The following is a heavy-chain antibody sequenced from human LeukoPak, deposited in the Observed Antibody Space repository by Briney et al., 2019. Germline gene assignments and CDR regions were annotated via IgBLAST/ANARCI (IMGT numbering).Heavy chain of an antibody. D-gene: IGHD2-15*01. CDR1: GFTFSSYA. CDR3: VRYCSGAYYFDH. CDR2: ISYDGSNK. J-gene: IGHJ4*02. Sequence: GGSLRLSCAASGFTFSSYAMHWVRQAPGKGLEWVAVISYDGSNKYYADSVKGRFTISRDNSKNTLYLQMNSLRAEDTAVYYCVRYCSGAYYFDHWGQGTLVTVSS. V-gene: IGHV3-30-3*01.